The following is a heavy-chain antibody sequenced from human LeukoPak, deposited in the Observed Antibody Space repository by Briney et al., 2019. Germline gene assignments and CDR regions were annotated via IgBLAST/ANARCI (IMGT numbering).Heavy chain of an antibody. CDR1: GYTFTGYY. Sequence: ASVKVSCKASGYTFTGYYMHWVRQAPGQGLEWMGWINPNSGGTNYAQKFQGRVTMTRDTSISTAYMELSRLRSDDTAVYYCARGGWHEYYYDSSGYYVAFDIWGQETMVTVSS. J-gene: IGHJ3*02. CDR2: INPNSGGT. V-gene: IGHV1-2*02. CDR3: ARGGWHEYYYDSSGYYVAFDI. D-gene: IGHD3-22*01.